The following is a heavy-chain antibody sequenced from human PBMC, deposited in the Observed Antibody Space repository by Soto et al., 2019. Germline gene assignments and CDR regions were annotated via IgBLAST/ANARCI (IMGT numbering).Heavy chain of an antibody. J-gene: IGHJ6*03. Sequence: SETLSLTCTVSGGSISSYYWSWIRQPPGKGLERIGYIYYSGSTNYNPSLKSRVTISVDTSKNQFSLKLSSVSAADTAVYYCARGGSTSYYYYYMDVWGKGTTVTVSS. CDR3: ARGGSTSYYYYYMDV. D-gene: IGHD2-2*01. CDR1: GGSISSYY. V-gene: IGHV4-59*01. CDR2: IYYSGST.